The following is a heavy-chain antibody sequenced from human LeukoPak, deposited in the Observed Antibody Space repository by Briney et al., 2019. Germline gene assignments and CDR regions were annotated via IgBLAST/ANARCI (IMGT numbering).Heavy chain of an antibody. CDR2: IYYSGST. V-gene: IGHV4-59*12. D-gene: IGHD4-11*01. CDR3: ARGNMWDYRRYYYYMDV. Sequence: KPSETLSLTCTVSGGSISNYHWSWLRQSPGKGLEWIGYIYYSGSTNYKPSLKSRVTISVDTSKNQFSLKLNSVTAADTAIYYCARGNMWDYRRYYYYMDVWGKGTTVTASS. CDR1: GGSISNYH. J-gene: IGHJ6*03.